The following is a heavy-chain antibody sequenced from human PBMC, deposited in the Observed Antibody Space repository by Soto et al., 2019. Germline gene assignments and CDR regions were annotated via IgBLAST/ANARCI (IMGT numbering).Heavy chain of an antibody. Sequence: ASVKVSCKASGYTFTSYYMHWVRQAPGQGLEWMGIINPSGGSTSYAQKFQGRVTMTRDTSTSTVYMELNSLRAEDTAVYYCARDGATYGDYYNYGMDVWGQGTTVTVSS. CDR2: INPSGGST. J-gene: IGHJ6*02. V-gene: IGHV1-46*01. CDR3: ARDGATYGDYYNYGMDV. D-gene: IGHD4-17*01. CDR1: GYTFTSYY.